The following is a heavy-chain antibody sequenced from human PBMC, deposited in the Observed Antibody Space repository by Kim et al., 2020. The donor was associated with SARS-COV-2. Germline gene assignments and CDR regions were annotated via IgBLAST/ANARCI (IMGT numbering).Heavy chain of an antibody. CDR2: T. CDR3: ARQVGGDFDY. V-gene: IGHV4-31*02. Sequence: TYYNPSLKSRVTISGDTSKNQFSLKLSSVTAADTAVYYCARQVGGDFDYWGQGTLVTVSS. D-gene: IGHD4-17*01. J-gene: IGHJ4*02.